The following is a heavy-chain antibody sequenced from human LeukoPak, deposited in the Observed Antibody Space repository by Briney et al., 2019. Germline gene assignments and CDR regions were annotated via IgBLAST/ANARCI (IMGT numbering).Heavy chain of an antibody. V-gene: IGHV4-39*01. CDR3: ARQPRVGARERGLDY. CDR1: GGSISSSSYY. D-gene: IGHD1-26*01. CDR2: SYYSGST. Sequence: SETLSLTCTVSGGSISSSSYYWGWIRQPRGKGLEWFGSSYYSGSTYYNPSLKSRVTISVDMSKNQFSLKLSSVTAADTAVYYCARQPRVGARERGLDYWGQGTLVTVSS. J-gene: IGHJ4*02.